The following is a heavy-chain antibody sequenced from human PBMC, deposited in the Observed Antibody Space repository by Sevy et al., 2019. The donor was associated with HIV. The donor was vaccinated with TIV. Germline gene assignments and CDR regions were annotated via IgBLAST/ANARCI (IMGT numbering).Heavy chain of an antibody. V-gene: IGHV3-23*01. Sequence: GGSLRLSCAASGFPFSNYAMSWVRQAPGKGLEWVSAISGSGGSTYYADSVKGRFTISRDNSKNTLFLQMNSLRAEDTAVYFCAKWSELPSSPFDYWGQGTLVTVSS. CDR2: ISGSGGST. CDR1: GFPFSNYA. CDR3: AKWSELPSSPFDY. J-gene: IGHJ4*02. D-gene: IGHD1-26*01.